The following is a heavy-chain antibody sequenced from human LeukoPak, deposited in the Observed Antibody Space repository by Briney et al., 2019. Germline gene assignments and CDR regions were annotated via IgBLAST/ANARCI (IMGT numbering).Heavy chain of an antibody. V-gene: IGHV1-3*01. J-gene: IGHJ6*02. Sequence: ASVNVSCKASGYTFTSYAMHWVRQAPGQRLEWMGWINAGNSNTKYSQKFQGRVTITRDTSASTAYMELSSLRSEDTAVYYCARGGMDVWGQGTTVTVSS. CDR2: INAGNSNT. CDR3: ARGGMDV. CDR1: GYTFTSYA.